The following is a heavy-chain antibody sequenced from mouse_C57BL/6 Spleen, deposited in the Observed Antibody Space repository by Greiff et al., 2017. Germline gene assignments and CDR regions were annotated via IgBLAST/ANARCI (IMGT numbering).Heavy chain of an antibody. CDR1: GYSITSGYY. J-gene: IGHJ4*01. D-gene: IGHD1-1*01. Sequence: EVQLQESGPGLVKPSQSLSLTCSVTGYSITSGYYWNWIRQFPGNKLEWMGYISYDGSNNYNPSLKNRISNTRDTSKNQFFLKLNSVTTEDTATYDCARGRHYYGSSPYAMDDWGQGTSVTVSS. CDR2: ISYDGSN. CDR3: ARGRHYYGSSPYAMDD. V-gene: IGHV3-6*01.